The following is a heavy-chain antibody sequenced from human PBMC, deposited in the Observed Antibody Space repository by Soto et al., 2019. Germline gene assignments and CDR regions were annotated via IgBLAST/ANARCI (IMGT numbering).Heavy chain of an antibody. CDR1: TFTFTDYA. Sequence: EVQLLESGGGLVRPGGSLRLSCVASTFTFTDYAMSWVRQAPGEGLEWVSGISGSGGTTYYAESVKGRFSISRDNSKNTLYLYLNNLRVEDTAIYYCATISDRGIAAALDSWGQGTLVTVSS. V-gene: IGHV3-23*01. D-gene: IGHD6-13*01. CDR2: ISGSGGTT. J-gene: IGHJ4*02. CDR3: ATISDRGIAAALDS.